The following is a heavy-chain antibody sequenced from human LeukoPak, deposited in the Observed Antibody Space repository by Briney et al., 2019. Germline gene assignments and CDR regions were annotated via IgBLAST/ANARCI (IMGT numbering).Heavy chain of an antibody. CDR1: GFTFSSYG. J-gene: IGHJ5*02. Sequence: GRSLRLSRAASGFTFSSYGMHWVRQAPGKGLEWVAVISYDGGNKYYADSVKGRFTISRDNSKNTLYLQMNSLRAEDTAVYYCAKDQGGGYCSSTSCYMDWFDPWGQGTLVTVSS. CDR3: AKDQGGGYCSSTSCYMDWFDP. CDR2: ISYDGGNK. D-gene: IGHD2-2*02. V-gene: IGHV3-30*18.